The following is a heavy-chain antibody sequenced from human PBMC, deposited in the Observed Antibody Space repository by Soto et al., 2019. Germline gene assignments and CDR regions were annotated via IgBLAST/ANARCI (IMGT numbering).Heavy chain of an antibody. CDR2: CSPIFCTA. CDR3: ARETDSSLKVGIWFAP. J-gene: IGHJ5*02. D-gene: IGHD6-6*01. V-gene: IGHV1-69*06. CDR1: GGTFSSYA. Sequence: QVQLVQSGADVKKPGSSVKVSCKASGGTFSSYAISWVRQAPGQGLEWMGGCSPIFCTATYAQKFQGRVTITADKSTSTAYMELSSLRSEDTAVYYCARETDSSLKVGIWFAPWGQGTLVTVSS.